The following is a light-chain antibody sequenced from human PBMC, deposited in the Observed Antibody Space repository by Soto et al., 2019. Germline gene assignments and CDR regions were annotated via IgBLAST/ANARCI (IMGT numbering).Light chain of an antibody. Sequence: QSALTQPASVSGSPGQSITISCTGTSSDVGGYNYVSWYQKHPGKAPKLMIYEVSNRPSGVSNRFSGSKSGNTASLTISGLQAEDEADYYCSSYTSSGTQVFGTGTKVTVL. J-gene: IGLJ1*01. V-gene: IGLV2-14*01. CDR1: SSDVGGYNY. CDR3: SSYTSSGTQV. CDR2: EVS.